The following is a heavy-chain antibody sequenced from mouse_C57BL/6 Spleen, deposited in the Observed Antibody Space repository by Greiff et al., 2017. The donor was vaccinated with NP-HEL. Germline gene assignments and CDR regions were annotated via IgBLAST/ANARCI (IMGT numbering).Heavy chain of an antibody. Sequence: QVQLQQSGAELARPGASVKLSCKASGYTFTSYGISWVKQRTGQGLEWIGEIYPRSGNTYYNEKFKGKATLTSDKSSSTAYMELRSLTSEDSAVYFCARSAGMDYAMDYWGQGTSVTVSS. V-gene: IGHV1-81*01. CDR1: GYTFTSYG. D-gene: IGHD4-1*01. CDR2: IYPRSGNT. CDR3: ARSAGMDYAMDY. J-gene: IGHJ4*01.